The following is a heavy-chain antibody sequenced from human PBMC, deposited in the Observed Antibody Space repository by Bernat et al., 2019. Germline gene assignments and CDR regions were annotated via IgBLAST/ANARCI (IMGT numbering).Heavy chain of an antibody. CDR3: ARRAAAGRAKGFYYFDY. CDR1: GFTFSSYG. J-gene: IGHJ4*02. Sequence: QVQLVESGGGVVQPGRSLRLSCAASGFTFSSYGMHWVRQAPGKGLEWVAVIWYDGSNKYYADSVKGRFTISRDNSKNTLYLQMNSLRAEDTAVYYCARRAAAGRAKGFYYFDYWGQGTLVTVSS. CDR2: IWYDGSNK. V-gene: IGHV3-33*01. D-gene: IGHD6-13*01.